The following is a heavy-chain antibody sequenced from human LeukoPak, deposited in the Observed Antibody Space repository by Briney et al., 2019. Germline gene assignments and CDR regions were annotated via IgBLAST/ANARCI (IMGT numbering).Heavy chain of an antibody. CDR3: AREKNIGYYDSSGYCDY. D-gene: IGHD3-22*01. J-gene: IGHJ4*02. CDR2: ISGSSGST. CDR1: GFTFSNYY. Sequence: KPGGSLRLSCAASGFTFSNYYMSWIRQAPGKGLEWVSYISGSSGSTNYADLVKGRFTISRDNAKNSLYLQMNSLRAEDTAVYYCAREKNIGYYDSSGYCDYWGQGTLVTVSS. V-gene: IGHV3-11*06.